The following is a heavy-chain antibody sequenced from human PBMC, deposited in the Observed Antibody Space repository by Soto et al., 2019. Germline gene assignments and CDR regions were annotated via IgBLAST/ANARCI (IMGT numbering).Heavy chain of an antibody. CDR1: GFTFDDYA. V-gene: IGHV3-9*01. Sequence: EVQLVESGGGLVQPGRSLRLSCAVSGFTFDDYAMHWVRQAPGKGLEWVSGLSWNGDYTGYADSVKGRSTISRDNTKNSLYLQMTSLRAEDTALYYCAKGTRSSYYYGMDVWGQGTTVTVSS. CDR3: AKGTRSSYYYGMDV. J-gene: IGHJ6*02. D-gene: IGHD6-6*01. CDR2: LSWNGDYT.